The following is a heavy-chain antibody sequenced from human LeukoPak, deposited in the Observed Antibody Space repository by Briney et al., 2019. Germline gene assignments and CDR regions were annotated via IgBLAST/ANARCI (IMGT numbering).Heavy chain of an antibody. CDR3: ANGWSPDY. CDR1: EFTFSSYD. V-gene: IGHV3-23*01. D-gene: IGHD2-15*01. Sequence: GGSLRLSGAASEFTFSSYDMSWVHQAPGKGLEWVSGISGSGGSTYYAVSVKGRFTIFRDNSKNTLYLQMNSLRAEDTAVYHCANGWSPDYWGRGTLVTVSS. J-gene: IGHJ4*02. CDR2: ISGSGGST.